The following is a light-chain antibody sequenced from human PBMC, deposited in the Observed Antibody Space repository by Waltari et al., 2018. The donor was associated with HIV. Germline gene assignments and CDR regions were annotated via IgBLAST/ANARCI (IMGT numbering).Light chain of an antibody. V-gene: IGKV1-39*01. J-gene: IGKJ4*01. CDR1: QSIGRD. CDR2: ASS. CDR3: QQCHSLPSLT. Sequence: DIQMTQSPSSLSASVGDRVTITCRASQSIGRDLNWYQQKPGKAPKFLIYASSSLQTGIPWRFRGSGSGTNFTLTISSLQPDDFATYYCQQCHSLPSLTFGGGTKVELK.